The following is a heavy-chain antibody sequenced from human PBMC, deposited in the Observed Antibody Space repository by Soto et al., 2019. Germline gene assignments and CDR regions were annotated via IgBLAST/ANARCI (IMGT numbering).Heavy chain of an antibody. CDR3: AWFGEFLDY. CDR1: GGSISSYY. CDR2: IYYSGST. Sequence: QVQLQESGPGLVKPSETLSLTCTVSGGSISSYYWSWMRQPPGKGLEWIGYIYYSGSTNYNPSLKSRVTISLDTSKNQFSLKLSSVTAADTAVYYCAWFGEFLDYWGQGTLVTVSS. J-gene: IGHJ4*02. V-gene: IGHV4-59*08. D-gene: IGHD3-10*01.